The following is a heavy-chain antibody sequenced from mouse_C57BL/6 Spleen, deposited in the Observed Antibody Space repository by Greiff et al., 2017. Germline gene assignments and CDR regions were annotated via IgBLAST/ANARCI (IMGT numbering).Heavy chain of an antibody. Sequence: QVQLKESGAELVRPGASVTLSCKASGYTFTDYEMHWVKQTPVHGLEWIGAIDPETGGTAYNQKFKGKAILTADKSSSTAYMELRSLPSEDSAVYYCTIKGYYGSSYFDYWGQGTTLTVSS. CDR2: IDPETGGT. CDR3: TIKGYYGSSYFDY. D-gene: IGHD1-1*01. J-gene: IGHJ2*01. V-gene: IGHV1-15*01. CDR1: GYTFTDYE.